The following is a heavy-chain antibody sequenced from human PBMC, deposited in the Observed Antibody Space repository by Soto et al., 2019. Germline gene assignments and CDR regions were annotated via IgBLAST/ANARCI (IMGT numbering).Heavy chain of an antibody. Sequence: PGGSLRLSCAASGFTFSTYSMNWVRQAPGRGLEWVSSISGSGGSTYYADSVKGRFTISRDNSKNTLYLQMNSLRAEDTAVYYCAKDYSYYDILTGYSSDAFDIWGQGTMVTVSS. CDR3: AKDYSYYDILTGYSSDAFDI. V-gene: IGHV3-23*01. CDR2: ISGSGGST. D-gene: IGHD3-9*01. CDR1: GFTFSTYS. J-gene: IGHJ3*02.